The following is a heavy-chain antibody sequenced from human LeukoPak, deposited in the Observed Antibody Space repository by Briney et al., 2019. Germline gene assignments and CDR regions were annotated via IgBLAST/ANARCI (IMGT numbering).Heavy chain of an antibody. V-gene: IGHV4-59*11. CDR1: DDSFSSHY. Sequence: SETLSLTCAVSDDSFSSHYWTWIRQPPGKGLEWIGYISYIGSTNYNPSLKSRVTISIDTSKNQFSLKLSSVTASDTAVYYCARDLVTVTKGFDIWGQGTMVSVSS. CDR2: ISYIGST. CDR3: ARDLVTVTKGFDI. D-gene: IGHD4-17*01. J-gene: IGHJ3*02.